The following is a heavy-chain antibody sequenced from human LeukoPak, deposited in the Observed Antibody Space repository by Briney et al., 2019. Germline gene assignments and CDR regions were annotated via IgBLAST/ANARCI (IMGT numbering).Heavy chain of an antibody. CDR1: GGSISSYY. D-gene: IGHD1-7*01. V-gene: IGHV4-39*07. J-gene: IGHJ4*02. CDR3: ARAPNWNYAQNYYFDS. CDR2: IYHSGST. Sequence: SETLSLTCTVSGGSISSYYWGWIRQPPGEGLEWIGSIYHSGSTYYNPSLKSRVSISVDTSKNQISLKLSSVTAADTAVYYCARAPNWNYAQNYYFDSWGQGTLVTVSS.